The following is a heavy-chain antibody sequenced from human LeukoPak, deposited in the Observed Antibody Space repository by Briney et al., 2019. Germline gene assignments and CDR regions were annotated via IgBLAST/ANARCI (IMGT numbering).Heavy chain of an antibody. V-gene: IGHV1-18*01. J-gene: IGHJ4*02. CDR3: VRDIGTSPYLHDY. CDR2: ISVYNGNT. Sequence: EASVKVSCKASGYTFTTHGVSWVRQAPGQELEWMGWISVYNGNTNYAQKFQGRVTMTTDTSTSTAYMEVRTLRFDDTAVYYCVRDIGTSPYLHDYWGQGTLVTVSS. D-gene: IGHD6-13*01. CDR1: GYTFTTHG.